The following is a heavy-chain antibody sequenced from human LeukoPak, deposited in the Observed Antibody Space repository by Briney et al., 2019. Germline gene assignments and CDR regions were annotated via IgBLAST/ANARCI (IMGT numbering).Heavy chain of an antibody. J-gene: IGHJ3*01. V-gene: IGHV3-48*04. CDR1: GFTFSSYS. Sequence: GGSLRLSCAASGFTFSSYSMNWVRQAPGKGLEWVSYISNSGNTIYCADSVKGRFTISRDNAKNSLYLQMNSLRAEDTAVYYCSAGEGYYDSSDYYSAWAFNVWGQGTMVTVSS. CDR3: SAGEGYYDSSDYYSAWAFNV. CDR2: ISNSGNTI. D-gene: IGHD3-22*01.